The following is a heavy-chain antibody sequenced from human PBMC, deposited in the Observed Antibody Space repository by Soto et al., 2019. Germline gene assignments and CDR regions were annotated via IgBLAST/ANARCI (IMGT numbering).Heavy chain of an antibody. V-gene: IGHV4-59*08. Sequence: QVQLQESGPGLVKPSETLSLSYTVSGGSINSYFWSWIRQSPGKGLEWIAYIYHNGATKNNPSLRSRVSISLDTSKNQFSLSLSSVTAADTAVYYCAGTQDAGYMDIWGKGTTVSVSS. CDR1: GGSINSYF. J-gene: IGHJ6*03. CDR3: AGTQDAGYMDI. CDR2: IYHNGAT. D-gene: IGHD2-15*01.